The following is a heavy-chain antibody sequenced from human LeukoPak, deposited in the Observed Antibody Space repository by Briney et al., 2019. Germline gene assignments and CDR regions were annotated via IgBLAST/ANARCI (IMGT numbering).Heavy chain of an antibody. V-gene: IGHV2-5*02. CDR3: AHTGDLYTYDS. D-gene: IGHD1-26*01. CDR2: IRWDDAK. CDR1: GFSLSTSGVG. J-gene: IGHJ5*01. Sequence: SGPTLVNPTQTLTLTCAFSGFSLSTSGVGVGWIRQPPGKALEWLALIRWDDAKRFSPSLRSRLTISKDTSKNQVVLTMTNMALVDTATYYCAHTGDLYTYDSWGQGTPVTVSS.